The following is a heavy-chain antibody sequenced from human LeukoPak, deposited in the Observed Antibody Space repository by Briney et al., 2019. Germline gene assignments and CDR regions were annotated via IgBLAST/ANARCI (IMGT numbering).Heavy chain of an antibody. V-gene: IGHV4-59*01. Sequence: PSETLSLTCTVSGGSINNYFWTWIRQPPGKGLQWIGYISYGETTSYNPSLKSRVTMSLETSKNQFSLRLTSVTAADTAVYYCARAQLAWDAANWGQGTLVTVSS. J-gene: IGHJ4*02. CDR1: GGSINNYF. CDR2: ISYGETT. CDR3: ARAQLAWDAAN. D-gene: IGHD6-13*01.